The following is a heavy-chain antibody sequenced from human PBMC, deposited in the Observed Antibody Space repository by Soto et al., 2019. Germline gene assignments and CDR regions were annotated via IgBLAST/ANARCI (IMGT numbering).Heavy chain of an antibody. CDR1: GFTFSGYG. Sequence: GSLRLSCAATGFTFSGYGMHWVRQAPGKGLEWVAVVRHDGSNIYYADSVKGRFTISRDNSKNTLDLQMNSLRAEDAAVYYCVRDKSGYEMNWFDPWGQGTLVTVSS. D-gene: IGHD5-12*01. J-gene: IGHJ5*02. CDR3: VRDKSGYEMNWFDP. V-gene: IGHV3-33*01. CDR2: VRHDGSNI.